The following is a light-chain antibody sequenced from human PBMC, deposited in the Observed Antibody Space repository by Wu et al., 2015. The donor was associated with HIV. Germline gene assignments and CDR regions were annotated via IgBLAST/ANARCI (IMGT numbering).Light chain of an antibody. CDR1: QTISSNF. V-gene: IGKV3-20*01. J-gene: IGKJ4*01. CDR3: QQYDSSVPS. CDR2: GSS. Sequence: EIVLTQSPGILSLSPGERATLSCRSSQTISSNFLAWYQQRAGQAPRLLISGSSNRATGIPDRFSGSGSGTEFTLTISRLEPEDFAVYWCQQYDSSVPSFGGGTKGGDQT.